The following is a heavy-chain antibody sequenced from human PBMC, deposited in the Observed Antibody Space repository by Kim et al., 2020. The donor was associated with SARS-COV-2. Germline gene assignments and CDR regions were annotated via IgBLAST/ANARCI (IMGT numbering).Heavy chain of an antibody. CDR3: ARLLGDSTSSSPVDH. D-gene: IGHD6-13*01. J-gene: IGHJ4*02. V-gene: IGHV4-39*01. Sequence: SETLSLTCTVSGGSISRSNYYWGWIRQPPGKGLEWIASIYYTGSSYYNPSLKSRVTISVDTSRSQFSLRLSSVTAADTAIYYCARLLGDSTSSSPVDHWGQGTLVIVSS. CDR2: IYYTGSS. CDR1: GGSISRSNYY.